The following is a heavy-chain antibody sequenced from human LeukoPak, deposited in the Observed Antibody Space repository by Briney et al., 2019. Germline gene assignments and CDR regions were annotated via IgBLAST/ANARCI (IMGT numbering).Heavy chain of an antibody. CDR3: ARVRPYYYDSSGHSDY. Sequence: PGGSLRLSCAASGFTFSSYSMNWVRQAPGKGLEWVSYISSSSSTIYYADSVKGRFTISRDNAKNSLYLQMNSLRDEDTAVYYCARVRPYYYDSSGHSDYWGQGTLVTVSS. V-gene: IGHV3-48*02. CDR1: GFTFSSYS. CDR2: ISSSSSTI. D-gene: IGHD3-22*01. J-gene: IGHJ4*02.